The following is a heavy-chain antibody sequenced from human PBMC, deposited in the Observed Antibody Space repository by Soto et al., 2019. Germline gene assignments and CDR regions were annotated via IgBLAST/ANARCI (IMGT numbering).Heavy chain of an antibody. Sequence: QVQLVESGGGVVQPGRSLRLSCAASGFTFSSYGMHWVRQAPGKGLEWVAVIWYDGSNKYYADSVKGRFTISRDNSKNTLYLPMNSLRAEDTAVYYCAAVNSGYDNFDYWGQGTLVTVS. J-gene: IGHJ4*02. CDR1: GFTFSSYG. V-gene: IGHV3-33*01. CDR2: IWYDGSNK. CDR3: AAVNSGYDNFDY. D-gene: IGHD5-12*01.